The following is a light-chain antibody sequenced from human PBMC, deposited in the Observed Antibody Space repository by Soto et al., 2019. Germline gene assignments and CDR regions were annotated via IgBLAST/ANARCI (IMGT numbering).Light chain of an antibody. V-gene: IGLV2-14*03. Sequence: QSVLTQPASVSGSPGQSITISCTGTSSYVGGYYYVSWNQHYPGKAPKLMIYDVSNRPSGVSDRFSGSKSGNTASLTISGLQTEDEADYYCSSYTSSSTLVVFGGGTKLTVL. CDR3: SSYTSSSTLVV. CDR1: SSYVGGYYY. CDR2: DVS. J-gene: IGLJ2*01.